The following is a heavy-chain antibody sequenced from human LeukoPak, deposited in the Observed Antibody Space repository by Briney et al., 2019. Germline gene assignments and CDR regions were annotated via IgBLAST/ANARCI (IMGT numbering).Heavy chain of an antibody. D-gene: IGHD3-16*02. J-gene: IGHJ4*02. CDR1: GLTFSSYA. V-gene: IGHV3-23*01. CDR2: ISGSGGST. Sequence: GGSLRLPCAASGLTFSSYAMSWVRQAPGKGLEWVSAISGSGGSTYYADSVKGRFTISRDNSKNTLYLQMNSLRAEDTAVYYCAKLSYEYIWGSYRFDYWGQGTLVTVSS. CDR3: AKLSYEYIWGSYRFDY.